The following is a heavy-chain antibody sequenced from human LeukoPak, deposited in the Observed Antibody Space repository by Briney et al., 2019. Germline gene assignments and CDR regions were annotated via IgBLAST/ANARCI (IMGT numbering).Heavy chain of an antibody. CDR3: ARGGYSDY. V-gene: IGHV4-34*01. Sequence: MPSETLSLTCAVYGGSFSGYYWSWIRQPPGKGLVWIGEINHSGSTNYNPSLKSRVTISVDTSKNQFSLKLSSVTAADTAVYYCARGGYSDYWGQGTLVTVSS. CDR2: INHSGST. CDR1: GGSFSGYY. J-gene: IGHJ4*02. D-gene: IGHD2-21*01.